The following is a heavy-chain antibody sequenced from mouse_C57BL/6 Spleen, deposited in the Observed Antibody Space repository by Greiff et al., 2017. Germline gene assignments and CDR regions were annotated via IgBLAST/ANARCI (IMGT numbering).Heavy chain of an antibody. CDR3: ARRDYGNYNFDV. V-gene: IGHV1-69*01. D-gene: IGHD2-1*01. CDR2: IDPSDSYT. Sequence: QQSCTASGYTFTSYWMHWVKQRPGQGLEWIGEIDPSDSYTNYNQKFKGKSTLTVDKSSSTAYMQLSSLTSADSAVYYCARRDYGNYNFDVWGTGTTVTVSS. CDR1: GYTFTSYW. J-gene: IGHJ1*03.